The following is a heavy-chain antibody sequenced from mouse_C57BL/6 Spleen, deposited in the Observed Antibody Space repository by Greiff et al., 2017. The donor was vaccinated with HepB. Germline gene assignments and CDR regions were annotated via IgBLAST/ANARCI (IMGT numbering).Heavy chain of an antibody. J-gene: IGHJ2*01. V-gene: IGHV1-54*01. CDR2: INPGSGGT. CDR3: ARETTVAFDY. D-gene: IGHD1-1*01. Sequence: VQLQQSGAELVRPGTSVKVSCKASGYAFTNYLIEWVKQRPGQGLEWIGVINPGSGGTNYNEKFKGKATLTADKSSSTAYMQLSSLTSEDSAVYFCARETTVAFDYWGQGTTLTVSS. CDR1: GYAFTNYL.